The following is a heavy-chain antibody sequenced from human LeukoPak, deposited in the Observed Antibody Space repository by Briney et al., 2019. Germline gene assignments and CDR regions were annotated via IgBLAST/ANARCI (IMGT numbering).Heavy chain of an antibody. V-gene: IGHV4-34*01. CDR3: ARVAPYCSGGSCYSRYFDY. Sequence: SETLSLTCAVYGGSFSGYYWSWIRQPPGKGLEWIGEINHSGSTNYNPSLKSRVTISVDTSKNQFSLKLSSVTAADTAVYYCARVAPYCSGGSCYSRYFDYWGQGTLVTVSS. CDR2: INHSGST. CDR1: GGSFSGYY. D-gene: IGHD2-15*01. J-gene: IGHJ4*02.